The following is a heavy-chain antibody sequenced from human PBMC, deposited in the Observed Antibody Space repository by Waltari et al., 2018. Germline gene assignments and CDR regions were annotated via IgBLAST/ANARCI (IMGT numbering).Heavy chain of an antibody. CDR1: GGSFSGYY. V-gene: IGHV4-34*01. CDR2: NNHSGRT. Sequence: QVQLQQWGAGLLKPSETLSLTCAVYGGSFSGYYWSWIRQPPGKGREWIGENNHSGRTNENPSLTSRYTISVDASQIQFCLKLSAVTASDTAVYYCARGNRRGYYGSGSYYSKRFDPWGQGTLVTVSS. CDR3: ARGNRRGYYGSGSYYSKRFDP. D-gene: IGHD3-10*01. J-gene: IGHJ5*02.